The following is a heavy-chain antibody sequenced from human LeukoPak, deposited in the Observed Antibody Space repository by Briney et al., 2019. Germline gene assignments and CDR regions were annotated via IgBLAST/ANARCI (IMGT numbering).Heavy chain of an antibody. CDR2: ISGSGGST. Sequence: PGGSLRLSCAASGFTFSSYAMSWVRQAPGKGLERVSAISGSGGSTYYADSVKGRFTISRDNSKNTLYLQMNSLRAEDTAVYYCAKGVANIVVVPAEEYYFDYWGQGTLVTVSS. V-gene: IGHV3-23*01. J-gene: IGHJ4*02. CDR1: GFTFSSYA. D-gene: IGHD2-2*01. CDR3: AKGVANIVVVPAEEYYFDY.